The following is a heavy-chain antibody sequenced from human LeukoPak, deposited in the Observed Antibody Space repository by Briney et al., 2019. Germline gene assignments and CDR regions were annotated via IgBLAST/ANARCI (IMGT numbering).Heavy chain of an antibody. CDR2: IYYSGST. CDR1: GGSISSYY. V-gene: IGHV4-59*01. J-gene: IGHJ3*02. CDR3: ARGLRAIAVAGPVAFDI. D-gene: IGHD6-19*01. Sequence: SETLSLTCTVSGGSISSYYWSWIRQPPGKGLEWIGYIYYSGSTNYNPSLKSRVTISVDTSKNQFSLKLSSVTAADTAVYYCARGLRAIAVAGPVAFDIWGQGTTVTVSS.